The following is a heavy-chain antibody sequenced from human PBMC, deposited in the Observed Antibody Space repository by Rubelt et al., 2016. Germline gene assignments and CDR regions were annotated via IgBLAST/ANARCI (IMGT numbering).Heavy chain of an antibody. CDR1: GGSISSGGYY. CDR2: IYYSGST. D-gene: IGHD6-19*01. J-gene: IGHJ2*01. CDR3: ARESSGWYEGWYFDL. Sequence: QVQLQESGPGLVKPSQTLSLTCTVSGGSISSGGYYWSWIRQHPGKGLEWIGYIYYSGSTYYNPSLKVRFRVSVATSKHDFSLKLGSVTAADTAVYYCARESSGWYEGWYFDLWGRGTLVTVSS. V-gene: IGHV4-31*03.